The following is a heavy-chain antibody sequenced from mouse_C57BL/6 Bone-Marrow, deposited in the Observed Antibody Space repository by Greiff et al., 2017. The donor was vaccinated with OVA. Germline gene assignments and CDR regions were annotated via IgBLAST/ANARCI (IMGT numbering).Heavy chain of an antibody. CDR1: GFNIKDDY. Sequence: EVQLQESGAELVRPGASVKLSCTASGFNIKDDYMHWVQQRPEQGLEWIGWIDPENGDTEYASKFQGKATITADTSSNTAYLQLSSLTSEDTAVYYCTPVGYYYGYDEDYAMDYWGQGTSVTVSS. CDR2: IDPENGDT. D-gene: IGHD2-2*01. CDR3: TPVGYYYGYDEDYAMDY. J-gene: IGHJ4*01. V-gene: IGHV14-4*01.